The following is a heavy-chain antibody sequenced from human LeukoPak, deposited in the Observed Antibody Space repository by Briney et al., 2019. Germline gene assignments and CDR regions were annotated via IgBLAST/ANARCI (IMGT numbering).Heavy chain of an antibody. CDR2: IYSSGST. V-gene: IGHV4-4*09. Sequence: PSETLSLTCTVSGDSISSYYWSWIRQPPGKGLEWIGYIYSSGSTSYNPSLKSRVAISVDTSKNQFSLKLSSVTAADTAIYYCARLLVPAALPAIWGQGTMVTVSS. CDR1: GDSISSYY. CDR3: ARLLVPAALPAI. J-gene: IGHJ3*02. D-gene: IGHD2-2*01.